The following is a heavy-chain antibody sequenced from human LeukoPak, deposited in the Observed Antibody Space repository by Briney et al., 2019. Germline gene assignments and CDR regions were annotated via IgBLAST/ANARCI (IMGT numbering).Heavy chain of an antibody. J-gene: IGHJ4*02. CDR1: GFTFSTYS. CDR2: IKSKADGGTT. V-gene: IGHV3-15*01. Sequence: GGSLRLSCAASGFTFSTYSMNWVRQAPGKGLEWVGRIKSKADGGTTDYAAPVKGRFTISRDDSKNTLFLQMNSLITEDTAVYYCTANSGYPFDYWGQGTLVTVSS. D-gene: IGHD3-22*01. CDR3: TANSGYPFDY.